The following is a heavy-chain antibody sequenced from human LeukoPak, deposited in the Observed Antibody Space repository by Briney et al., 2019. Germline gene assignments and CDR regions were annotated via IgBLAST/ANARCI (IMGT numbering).Heavy chain of an antibody. CDR1: GGSISSSSYY. CDR3: ASNGGNYYYYYMDV. Sequence: PSETLSLTCTVSGGSISSSSYYWGWIRQPPGKGLEWIGSIYYSGSTYYNPSLKSRVTISVDTSKNQFSLKLSSVTAADTAVYYCASNGGNYYYYYMDVWGTGTTVTVSS. CDR2: IYYSGST. D-gene: IGHD4-23*01. V-gene: IGHV4-39*01. J-gene: IGHJ6*03.